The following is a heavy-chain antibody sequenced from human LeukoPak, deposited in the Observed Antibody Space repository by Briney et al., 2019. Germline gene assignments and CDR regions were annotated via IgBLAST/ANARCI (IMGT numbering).Heavy chain of an antibody. Sequence: GGSQRLSCAASGFTFSSYSMNWVRQAPGKGLEWVSSISSSSSYIYYADSVKGRFTISRDNAKNSLYLQMNSLRAEDTAVYYCASAYRYDFWSGPDPIDYWGQGTLVTVSS. J-gene: IGHJ4*02. V-gene: IGHV3-21*01. D-gene: IGHD3-3*01. CDR2: ISSSSSYI. CDR3: ASAYRYDFWSGPDPIDY. CDR1: GFTFSSYS.